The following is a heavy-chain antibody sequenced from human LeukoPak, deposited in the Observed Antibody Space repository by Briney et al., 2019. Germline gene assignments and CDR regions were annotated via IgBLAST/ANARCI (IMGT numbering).Heavy chain of an antibody. CDR2: ISSSSSTI. Sequence: TGGSLRLSCAASGFTFSSYWMSWVRQAPGKGLEWVSYISSSSSTIYYADSVKGRFTISRDNAKNSLYLQMNSLRDEDTAVYYCARPRVRGYNYVGNFDYWGQGTLVTVSS. J-gene: IGHJ4*02. CDR3: ARPRVRGYNYVGNFDY. D-gene: IGHD5-24*01. V-gene: IGHV3-48*02. CDR1: GFTFSSYW.